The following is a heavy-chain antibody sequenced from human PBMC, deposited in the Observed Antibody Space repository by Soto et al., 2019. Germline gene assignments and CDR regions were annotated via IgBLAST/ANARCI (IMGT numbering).Heavy chain of an antibody. D-gene: IGHD6-6*01. CDR2: ISGSDDST. V-gene: IGHV3-23*01. CDR1: GFTFSSYA. CDR3: AKRSSSSTFDY. J-gene: IGHJ4*02. Sequence: EVQLLESGGGLVQPGESLRLSCAASGFTFSSYAMSWVRQAPGKGLEWVSVISGSDDSTYYADSVKGRFTISRDNSKSPLNTRMSSLRAEDTAVYYCAKRSSSSTFDYWGQGTLVTVSS.